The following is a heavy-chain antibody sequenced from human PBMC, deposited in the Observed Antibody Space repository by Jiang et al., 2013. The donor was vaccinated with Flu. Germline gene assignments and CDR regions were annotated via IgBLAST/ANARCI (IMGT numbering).Heavy chain of an antibody. CDR1: GFTFSNYA. CDR2: ISYDGSNK. Sequence: VQLVESGGGVVQPGRSLRLSCAASGFTFSNYAMHWVRQAPGKGLEWVAVISYDGSNKYYADSVKGRFTISRDNSKNTLYLQMNSLRPEDTAVYYCARGARIPAAGTEGPPFDPWAREPWSPSP. J-gene: IGHJ5*02. D-gene: IGHD6-13*01. CDR3: ARGARIPAAGTEGPPFDP. V-gene: IGHV3-30*01.